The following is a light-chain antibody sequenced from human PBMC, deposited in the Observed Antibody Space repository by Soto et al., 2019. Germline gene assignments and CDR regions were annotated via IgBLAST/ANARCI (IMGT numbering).Light chain of an antibody. CDR2: GAS. CDR1: QSVSSN. V-gene: IGKV3-15*01. J-gene: IGKJ5*01. CDR3: QQYHNWPPYT. Sequence: EIVITQSPATLSVSPGERASLSFRASQSVSSNLAWYQQRPGQAPRLLIYGASNRATGIPARFSGSGSGTEFTLTISSLQSEDFAIYYCQQYHNWPPYTFGQGTRLEIK.